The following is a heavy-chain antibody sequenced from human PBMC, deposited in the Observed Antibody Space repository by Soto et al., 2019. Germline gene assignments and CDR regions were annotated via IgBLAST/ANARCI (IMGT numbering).Heavy chain of an antibody. Sequence: EVQLLESGGGLVHPGGSLRLSCAASGFRYSSYDMSWVRQAPGKGLEWVSGISGSGGSTYYADSVKGRFTISGDNSKNPLYLQMNSLRAEDTAVYYCALLKGGDYWGQGTLVTVSS. D-gene: IGHD2-8*01. V-gene: IGHV3-23*01. CDR2: ISGSGGST. J-gene: IGHJ4*02. CDR3: ALLKGGDY. CDR1: GFRYSSYD.